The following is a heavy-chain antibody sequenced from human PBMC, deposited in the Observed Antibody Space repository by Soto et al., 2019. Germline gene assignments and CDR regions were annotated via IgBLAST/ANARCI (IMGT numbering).Heavy chain of an antibody. CDR1: GFTFSSYP. CDR3: AKDYYDSSGYYYEFPDY. J-gene: IGHJ4*02. Sequence: EVQLLESGGGLVQPGGSLRLSCAASGFTFSSYPMSWVRQAPGKGLEWVSAISGSGGSTYYADSVKGRFTISRDNSKNTLYLQMNSLRADDTAVYYCAKDYYDSSGYYYEFPDYWGQGTLVTVSS. D-gene: IGHD3-22*01. V-gene: IGHV3-23*01. CDR2: ISGSGGST.